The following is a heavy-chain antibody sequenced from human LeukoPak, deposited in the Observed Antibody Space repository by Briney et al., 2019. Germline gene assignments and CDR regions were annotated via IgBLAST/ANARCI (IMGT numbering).Heavy chain of an antibody. D-gene: IGHD3-10*01. V-gene: IGHV3-23*01. CDR3: AKLSGLSYGSGSDYFDY. Sequence: GGSLRLSCAASGFTFSSYAMSWVRQAPGKGLEWVSAISGSGGSTYYADSVKGRFTISRDNSKNTLYLQMNSLRAEDTAVYYCAKLSGLSYGSGSDYFDYWGQGTLVTVSS. J-gene: IGHJ4*02. CDR2: ISGSGGST. CDR1: GFTFSSYA.